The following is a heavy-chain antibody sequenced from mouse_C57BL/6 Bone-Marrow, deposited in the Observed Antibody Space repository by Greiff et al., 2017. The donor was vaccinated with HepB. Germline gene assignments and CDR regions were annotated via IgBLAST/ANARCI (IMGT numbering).Heavy chain of an antibody. D-gene: IGHD1-1*01. CDR2: ISDGGSYT. CDR3: ARAVHYYGSSFYAMDY. V-gene: IGHV5-4*01. Sequence: EVQWVESGGGLVKPGGSLKLSCAASGFTFSSYAMSWVRQTPEKRLEWVATISDGGSYTYYPDNVKGRFTISRDNAKNNLYLQMSHLKSEDTAMYYCARAVHYYGSSFYAMDYWGQGTSVTVSS. J-gene: IGHJ4*01. CDR1: GFTFSSYA.